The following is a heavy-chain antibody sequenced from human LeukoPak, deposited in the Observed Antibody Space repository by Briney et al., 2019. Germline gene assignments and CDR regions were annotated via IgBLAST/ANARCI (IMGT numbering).Heavy chain of an antibody. CDR1: GYTFTGYY. Sequence: ASVKVSCKASGYTFTGYYMHWVRQAPGQGLEWMGRINPNSGGTNYAQKFQGRVTMTRDTSISTAYMELSSLRSEDTAVYYCARGRNGASYYDFWSGYYLSFWFDPWGQGTLVTVSS. D-gene: IGHD3-3*01. V-gene: IGHV1-2*06. CDR2: INPNSGGT. J-gene: IGHJ5*02. CDR3: ARGRNGASYYDFWSGYYLSFWFDP.